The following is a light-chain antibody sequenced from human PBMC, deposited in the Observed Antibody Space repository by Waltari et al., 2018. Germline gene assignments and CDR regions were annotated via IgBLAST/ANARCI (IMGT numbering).Light chain of an antibody. J-gene: IGLJ1*01. V-gene: IGLV2-14*01. CDR1: SRDVGGYNY. CDR2: EVS. CDR3: SSYTGSGTPYV. Sequence: QSALTQPASVSGSPGQSITISCTGTSRDVGGYNYVSWYQQPPGKAPKLMVYEVSNRPAGVCNRFPGSKSGTTASLTISGLQAEDEADYYCSSYTGSGTPYVFGSGTKVTVL.